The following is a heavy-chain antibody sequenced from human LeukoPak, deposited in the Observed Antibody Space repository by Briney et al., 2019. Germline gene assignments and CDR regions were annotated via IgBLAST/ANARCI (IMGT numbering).Heavy chain of an antibody. CDR3: AKDFTVTTPGDY. D-gene: IGHD4-17*01. Sequence: GGSLRLSCAASGFTFSSYGMHWVRQAPGKGLEWVAVIWYDGSNKYYADSVKGRFTISRDNSKNTLYLQMNSLGAEDTAVYYCAKDFTVTTPGDYWGQGTLVTVSS. J-gene: IGHJ4*02. V-gene: IGHV3-33*06. CDR2: IWYDGSNK. CDR1: GFTFSSYG.